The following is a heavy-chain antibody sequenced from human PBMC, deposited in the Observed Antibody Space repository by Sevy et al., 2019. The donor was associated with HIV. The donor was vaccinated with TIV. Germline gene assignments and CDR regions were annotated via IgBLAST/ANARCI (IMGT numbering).Heavy chain of an antibody. D-gene: IGHD6-19*01. J-gene: IGHJ4*02. CDR1: GASISSTGYY. CDR2: IRHSGST. Sequence: SETLSLTCTVSGASISSTGYYWGRIRQPPGKGMEWIASIRHSGSTFYHLSLKSRVTISADTSKIQFALKLNSLTAADTPIYYCSGPFLTYNSGWSYFDFWGQGTVVTVSS. CDR3: SGPFLTYNSGWSYFDF. V-gene: IGHV4-39*01.